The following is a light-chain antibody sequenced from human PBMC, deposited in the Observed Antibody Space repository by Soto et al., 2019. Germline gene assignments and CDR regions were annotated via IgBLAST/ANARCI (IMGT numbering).Light chain of an antibody. Sequence: EIVMTQSPATLSVSPGEGATLSCRASQSVSSKLAWYQQKPGQAPRLLIYGASTRATDIPARFSGSGSGTDFTLIISSLQSEDSAVYYCQQYNSWLLTFGQGTKVEIK. CDR1: QSVSSK. CDR3: QQYNSWLLT. CDR2: GAS. V-gene: IGKV3-15*01. J-gene: IGKJ1*01.